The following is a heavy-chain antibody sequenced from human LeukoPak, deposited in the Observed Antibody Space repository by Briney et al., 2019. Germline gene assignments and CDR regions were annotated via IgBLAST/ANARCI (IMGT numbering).Heavy chain of an antibody. CDR2: INPNSGGT. J-gene: IGHJ6*02. CDR3: ARSRGIAARLDGLDYYYGMDV. CDR1: GYTFTGYY. Sequence: GASVKVSCKASGYTFTGYYMHWVRQAPGQGLEWMGWINPNSGGTNYAQKFQGWVTMTRDTSISTAYMELSRLRSDDTAVYYCARSRGIAARLDGLDYYYGMDVWGQGTTVTVSS. D-gene: IGHD6-6*01. V-gene: IGHV1-2*04.